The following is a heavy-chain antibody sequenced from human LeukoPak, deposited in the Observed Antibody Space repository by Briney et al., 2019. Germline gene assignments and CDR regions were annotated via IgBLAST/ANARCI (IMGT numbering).Heavy chain of an antibody. V-gene: IGHV1-18*01. J-gene: IGHJ4*02. CDR1: GYTYTSYG. CDR3: ARGPSRQWQDY. Sequence: GASVKVSCKASGYTYTSYGISWVRQAPGQGLEWMGWISAYNGNTNYAQKLQGRVTMTTDTFTSTVYMELRSLRSDDTAVYYCARGPSRQWQDYWGQGTLVTVSS. CDR2: ISAYNGNT. D-gene: IGHD6-19*01.